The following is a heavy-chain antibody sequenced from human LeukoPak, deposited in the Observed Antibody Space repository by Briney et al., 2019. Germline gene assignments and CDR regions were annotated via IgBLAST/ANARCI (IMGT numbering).Heavy chain of an antibody. J-gene: IGHJ1*01. CDR3: ARSPDGYYYVGDFQH. V-gene: IGHV3-53*01. CDR1: GFTVSSNY. Sequence: GGSLRLSCAASGFTVSSNYMSWVRQAPGKGLEWVSVIYSGGSTYYADSVKGRFTISKDNSKNTLHLQMNSLRAEDTAVYYCARSPDGYYYVGDFQHWGQGTLVTVSS. D-gene: IGHD3-22*01. CDR2: IYSGGST.